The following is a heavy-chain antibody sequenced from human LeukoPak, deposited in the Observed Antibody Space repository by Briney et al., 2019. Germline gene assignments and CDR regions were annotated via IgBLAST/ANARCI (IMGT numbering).Heavy chain of an antibody. CDR3: ARDQATIILGYFDY. V-gene: IGHV4-59*12. D-gene: IGHD1-26*01. Sequence: SETLSLTCTVSGGSISSYSWSWIRQSPGKGLEWIGYIYYTGTSYNPSLKSRVTISVDTSKNQFSLKLSSVTAADTAVYYCARDQATIILGYFDYWGQGTLVTVSS. CDR2: IYYTGT. CDR1: GGSISSYS. J-gene: IGHJ4*02.